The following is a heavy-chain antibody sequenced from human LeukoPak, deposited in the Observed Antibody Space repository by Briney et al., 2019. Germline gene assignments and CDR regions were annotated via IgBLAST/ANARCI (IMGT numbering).Heavy chain of an antibody. CDR3: AKDGGGSLEWLPPMDV. CDR1: GFTFSSYW. J-gene: IGHJ6*02. Sequence: GGSLRLSCAASGFTFSSYWMSWVRQSPGKGLEWVANINQDGSENHYVDSVKGRFTISRDNAKNSVFVQMNGLRVEDTAVYYCAKDGGGSLEWLPPMDVWGQGTTVTVSS. CDR2: INQDGSEN. D-gene: IGHD3-3*01. V-gene: IGHV3-7*03.